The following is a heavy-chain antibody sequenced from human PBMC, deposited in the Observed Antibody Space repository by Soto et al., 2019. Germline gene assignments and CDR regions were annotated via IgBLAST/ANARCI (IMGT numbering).Heavy chain of an antibody. V-gene: IGHV3-23*01. J-gene: IGHJ5*02. D-gene: IGHD3-16*02. CDR3: AKDMIPDYDYIWGSYRSGNWFDP. Sequence: EVQLLESGGGLVQPGGSLRLSCAASGFTFSSYAMSWVRQAPGEGLEWVSAISGSGGSTYYADSVKGRFTISGDNSKNTLYLQMNSLRAEDTAVYYCAKDMIPDYDYIWGSYRSGNWFDPWGQGTLVTVSS. CDR1: GFTFSSYA. CDR2: ISGSGGST.